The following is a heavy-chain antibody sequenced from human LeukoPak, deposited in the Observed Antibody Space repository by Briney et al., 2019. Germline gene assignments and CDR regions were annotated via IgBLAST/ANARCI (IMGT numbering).Heavy chain of an antibody. V-gene: IGHV4-39*01. CDR1: GGSISSSSYY. CDR3: AGNGEEWEVLGGFDI. D-gene: IGHD1-26*01. Sequence: PSETLSLTCTVSGGSISSSSYYWGWIRQPPGKGLEWIGSIYYSGSTYYNPSLKSRVTISVDTSKNQFSLNLSPVTAAATPVYYCAGNGEEWEVLGGFDIWGQGTMVTVSS. J-gene: IGHJ3*02. CDR2: IYYSGST.